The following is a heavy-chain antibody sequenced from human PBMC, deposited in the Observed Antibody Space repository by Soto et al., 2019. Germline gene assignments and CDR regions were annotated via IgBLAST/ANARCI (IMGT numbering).Heavy chain of an antibody. CDR2: LYNDERT. V-gene: IGHV4-4*07. CDR1: GDSVSSHY. Sequence: PSETLSLTCTGSGDSVSSHYWSWIRQPAGKGLEWLGRLYNDERTNYNPSLKSRVTMSMDTSKNQFSLKLTSVTAADSAVYFCAREPLAHSYFDFWGQGILVTVSS. J-gene: IGHJ4*02. CDR3: AREPLAHSYFDF.